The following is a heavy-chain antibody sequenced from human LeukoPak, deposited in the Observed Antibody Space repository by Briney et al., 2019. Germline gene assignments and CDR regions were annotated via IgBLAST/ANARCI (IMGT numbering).Heavy chain of an antibody. CDR1: GFTFSSYW. V-gene: IGHV3-7*01. J-gene: IGHJ6*02. CDR3: ARDRRYGLRYFDAAQDV. CDR2: IKQDGSEK. D-gene: IGHD3-9*01. Sequence: GGSLRLSCAASGFTFSSYWMSWVRQAPGKGLEWVANIKQDGSEKYYVDSVKGRFTISRDNAKNSLYLQMNSLRAEDTAVYYCARDRRYGLRYFDAAQDVWGQGTTVTVPS.